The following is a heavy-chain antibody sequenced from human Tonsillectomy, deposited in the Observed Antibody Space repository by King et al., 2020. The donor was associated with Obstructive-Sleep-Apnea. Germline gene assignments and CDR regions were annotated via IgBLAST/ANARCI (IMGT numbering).Heavy chain of an antibody. J-gene: IGHJ2*01. CDR3: ARHGDMGPQRYFDL. CDR2: IYYSGTT. Sequence: QVQLQESGPGLVKPSETLSLTCTVSGGSISGYYWSWIRQPPGKGLEWIGYIYYSGTTNYNPSLKSRLTISVDTSKNQFSLKLRSVTAADTAVYYCARHGDMGPQRYFDLWGRGTLVTVSS. V-gene: IGHV4-59*08. D-gene: IGHD2-15*01. CDR1: GGSISGYY.